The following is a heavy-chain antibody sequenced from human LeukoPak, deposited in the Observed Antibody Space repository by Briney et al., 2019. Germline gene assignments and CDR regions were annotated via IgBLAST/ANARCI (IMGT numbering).Heavy chain of an antibody. J-gene: IGHJ5*02. Sequence: NPSETLSLTCTVSGGSISSYYWSWIRQPPGKGLEWIGYIYYSGSTNYNPSLKSRVTISVDTSKNQFSLKLSSVTAADTAVYYCARLYCSSTSCYLMRWENWFDPWGQGTLVTVSS. D-gene: IGHD2-2*01. CDR1: GGSISSYY. CDR3: ARLYCSSTSCYLMRWENWFDP. CDR2: IYYSGST. V-gene: IGHV4-59*08.